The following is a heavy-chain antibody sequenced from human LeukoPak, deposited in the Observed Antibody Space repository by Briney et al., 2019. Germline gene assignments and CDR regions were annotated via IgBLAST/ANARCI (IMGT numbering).Heavy chain of an antibody. Sequence: PGGSPRLSCAASGFTFSSYAMSWVRQASGKGLEWVSAISGSGGSTYYADSVKGRFTISRDNSKNTLYLQMNSLRAEDTAVYYCAKASRIPSGYFPFFDYWGQGTLVTVSS. CDR3: AKASRIPSGYFPFFDY. D-gene: IGHD3-22*01. CDR1: GFTFSSYA. CDR2: ISGSGGST. J-gene: IGHJ4*02. V-gene: IGHV3-23*01.